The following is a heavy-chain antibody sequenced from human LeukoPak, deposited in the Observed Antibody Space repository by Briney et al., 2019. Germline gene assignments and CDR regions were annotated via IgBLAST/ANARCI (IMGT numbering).Heavy chain of an antibody. Sequence: GGSLRLSCAASGFTFSNFAMSWVRQAPGKGLEWVAAFSGGGSRTYYADSVKGRFTISRDDSKSTLYLQLNSLRAEDTAVYYCAKGRIAARPNYFDYWGQGTLVTVSS. CDR1: GFTFSNFA. D-gene: IGHD6-6*01. V-gene: IGHV3-23*01. CDR3: AKGRIAARPNYFDY. CDR2: FSGGGSRT. J-gene: IGHJ4*02.